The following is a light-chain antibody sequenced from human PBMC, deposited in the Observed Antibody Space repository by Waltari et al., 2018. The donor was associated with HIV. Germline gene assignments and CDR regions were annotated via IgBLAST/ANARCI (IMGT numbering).Light chain of an antibody. Sequence: QAVLTQTPSASASPGQKITISCSGSDSNIGSHDVYWYHQFPGRAPKLLLYKNNQRSSGVPDRFSGSKSGTSASLTISGLRSEDEGTYFCGAWDDNLRGVFGGGTRVTVL. V-gene: IGLV1-47*01. CDR1: DSNIGSHD. CDR2: KNN. J-gene: IGLJ2*01. CDR3: GAWDDNLRGV.